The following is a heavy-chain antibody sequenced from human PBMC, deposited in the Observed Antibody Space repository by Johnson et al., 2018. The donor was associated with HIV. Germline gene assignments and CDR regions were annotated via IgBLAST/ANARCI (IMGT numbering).Heavy chain of an antibody. D-gene: IGHD4-17*01. CDR2: IYSGGST. CDR3: ARDFSDYGDYGRCAFDI. CDR1: GFIVSSNY. Sequence: VQLVESGGGLIQPGGSLRLSCAASGFIVSSNYMTWVRQAPGKGLEWVSFIYSGGSTYYADSVKGRFTISRDNSKNTLYLQMNSLRAEDTALYYCARDFSDYGDYGRCAFDIWGQGTMVTVSS. V-gene: IGHV3-53*01. J-gene: IGHJ3*02.